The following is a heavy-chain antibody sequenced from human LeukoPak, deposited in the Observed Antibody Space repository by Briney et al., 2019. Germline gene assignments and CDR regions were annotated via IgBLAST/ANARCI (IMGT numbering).Heavy chain of an antibody. CDR1: GYTFTSYD. J-gene: IGHJ6*02. CDR3: ARQQVSTALIVVPGQVDYYYYYGMDV. V-gene: IGHV1-8*01. D-gene: IGHD2-2*01. CDR2: MNPNSGNT. Sequence: ASVKVSCKASGYTFTSYDINWVRQATGQGLEWMGWMNPNSGNTGYAQKFQGRVTMTRNTSISTAYMELSSLRPEDTAVYYCARQQVSTALIVVPGQVDYYYYYGMDVWGQGTTVTVSS.